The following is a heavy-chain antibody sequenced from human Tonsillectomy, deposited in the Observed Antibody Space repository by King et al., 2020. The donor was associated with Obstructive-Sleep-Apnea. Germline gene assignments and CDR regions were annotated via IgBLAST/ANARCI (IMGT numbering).Heavy chain of an antibody. V-gene: IGHV4-59*08. CDR2: IYYSGST. J-gene: IGHJ5*02. Sequence: VQLQESGPGLVKPSETLSLTCTVSGGSISSYYWSWIRQPPGKGLEWIGYIYYSGSTNYNPSLKSRVTISVDTSKNQFSLKLSSVTAADTAVYYWARGYYDFWSGYSGGWFDPWGQGTLVTVSS. D-gene: IGHD3-3*01. CDR3: ARGYYDFWSGYSGGWFDP. CDR1: GGSISSYY.